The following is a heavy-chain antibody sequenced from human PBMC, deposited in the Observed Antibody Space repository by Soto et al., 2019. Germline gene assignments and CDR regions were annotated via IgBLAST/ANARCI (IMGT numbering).Heavy chain of an antibody. J-gene: IGHJ6*02. CDR2: IIPIFGTA. D-gene: IGHD3-3*01. CDR1: GGTFSSYA. CDR3: ASVYYDFWSGYYRKYYYYGMDV. V-gene: IGHV1-69*01. Sequence: QVQLVQSGAEVKKPGSSVKVSCKASGGTFSSYAISWVRQAPGQGLEWMGGIIPIFGTANYAQKFQGRVTITADESTSTAYMELSSLRSEDMAVYYCASVYYDFWSGYYRKYYYYGMDVWGQGTTVTVSS.